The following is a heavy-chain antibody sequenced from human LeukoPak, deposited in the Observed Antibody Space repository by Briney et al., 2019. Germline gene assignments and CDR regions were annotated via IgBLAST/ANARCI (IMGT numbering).Heavy chain of an antibody. D-gene: IGHD6-13*01. CDR2: IRGSGDST. CDR1: GFTFSSYA. J-gene: IGHJ4*02. V-gene: IGHV3-23*01. Sequence: GGSLRLSCAASGFTFSSYAMSWVRQARGKGLEWVSAIRGSGDSTYYADSVKGRFTISRDNSKNTLYLQMNSLRAEDTAVYYCAKRFRGSSGLYYFDYWGQGTLVTVSS. CDR3: AKRFRGSSGLYYFDY.